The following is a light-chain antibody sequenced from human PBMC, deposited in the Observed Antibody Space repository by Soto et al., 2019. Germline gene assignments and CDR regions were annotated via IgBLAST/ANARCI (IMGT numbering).Light chain of an antibody. J-gene: IGLJ1*01. CDR2: EVT. CDR1: SSDVGGYNY. V-gene: IGLV2-8*01. CDR3: SSYAGSNSFV. Sequence: QSALTQPPSASGSPGQSVTISCTGTSSDVGGYNYVSWYQQHPGKAPKLLIYEVTKLPSGVLDRFSGSKSGNTASQTVSGLQAEDEADYYCSSYAGSNSFVFGTGTKVTVL.